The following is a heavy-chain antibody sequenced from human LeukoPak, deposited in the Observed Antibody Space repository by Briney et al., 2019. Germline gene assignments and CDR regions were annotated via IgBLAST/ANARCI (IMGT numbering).Heavy chain of an antibody. CDR2: ITRSCDYR. D-gene: IGHD1-26*01. Sequence: GGSLRLSCAASGFTFSLYRMNWVRQAPGKWLEWVSSITRSCDYRYYSDSVRGRFTISRDNAKDSLYLHMNSLRAEDTAVYYCAYLHSGSFAFDIWGQGTMVTVSS. CDR1: GFTFSLYR. CDR3: AYLHSGSFAFDI. J-gene: IGHJ3*02. V-gene: IGHV3-21*01.